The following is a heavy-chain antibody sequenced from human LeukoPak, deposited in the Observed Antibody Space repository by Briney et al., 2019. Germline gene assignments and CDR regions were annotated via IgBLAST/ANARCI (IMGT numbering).Heavy chain of an antibody. Sequence: SQTLSLTCTVTGGSINSGGYYWSWIRQHPGKGLEWIGYIYCDGGTYYNPSLKSRLTISVDTPKNQFSLNLSSVTAADTAVYYCARVVVTATFDYWGQGTLVTVSS. J-gene: IGHJ4*02. V-gene: IGHV4-31*03. CDR3: ARVVVTATFDY. CDR2: IYCDGGT. CDR1: GGSINSGGYY. D-gene: IGHD2-15*01.